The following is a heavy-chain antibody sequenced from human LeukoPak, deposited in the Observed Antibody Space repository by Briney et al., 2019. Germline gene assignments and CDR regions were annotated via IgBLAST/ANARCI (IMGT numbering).Heavy chain of an antibody. V-gene: IGHV4-59*08. J-gene: IGHJ6*02. CDR3: ARHGVNYYDTNGYYHPMDV. D-gene: IGHD3-22*01. CDR1: GGSINSYY. Sequence: PSETLSLTCSVSGGSINSYYWSWIRQSPGKGLEWIAYIYYSGTTSYNPSLKSRVTISVDPSKNQFSLKVTSVSAADTAVYYCARHGVNYYDTNGYYHPMDVWGQGTTVTVSS. CDR2: IYYSGTT.